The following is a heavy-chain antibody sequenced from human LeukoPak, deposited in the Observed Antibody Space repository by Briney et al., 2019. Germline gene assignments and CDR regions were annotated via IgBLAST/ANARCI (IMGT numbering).Heavy chain of an antibody. CDR3: ARDFTEGNGATMLRGVRVHRRTYFDY. CDR2: INHSGST. J-gene: IGHJ4*02. Sequence: SETLSLTCAVYGGSFSGYYWSWLRQPPGKGLEWIGEINHSGSTNYNPSLTSRATISVDTSKNQFPLKLSSVTAADTAVYYCARDFTEGNGATMLRGVRVHRRTYFDYWGQGTLVTVSS. CDR1: GGSFSGYY. D-gene: IGHD3-10*01. V-gene: IGHV4-34*01.